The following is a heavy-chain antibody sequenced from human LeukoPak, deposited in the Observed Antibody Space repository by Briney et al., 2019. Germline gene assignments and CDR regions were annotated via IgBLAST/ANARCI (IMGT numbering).Heavy chain of an antibody. V-gene: IGHV4-34*01. Sequence: PSETLSLTCTVSGGSISNYYWSWIRQPPGKGLEWIGEINHSGSTNYNPSLKSRVTISVDTSKNQFSLKLSSVTAADTAVYYCARAGLNGDVDYWGQGTLVTVSS. J-gene: IGHJ4*02. D-gene: IGHD4-17*01. CDR2: INHSGST. CDR1: GGSISNYY. CDR3: ARAGLNGDVDY.